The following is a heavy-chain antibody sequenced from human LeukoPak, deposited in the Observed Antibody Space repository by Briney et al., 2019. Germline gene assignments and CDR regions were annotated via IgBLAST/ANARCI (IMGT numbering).Heavy chain of an antibody. CDR3: ASVRRGGLGAGGDSLDY. CDR1: GFTFSTYS. CDR2: ISSSSSYI. V-gene: IGHV3-21*01. J-gene: IGHJ4*02. Sequence: GVSLRLSCAASGFTFSTYSMNWVRQSSGKGVEWVSFISSSSSYIYYADSVKGRFTISRDNDKNSLYLHINSLRAEDTAVYYCASVRRGGLGAGGDSLDYWGQGTLVTVSS. D-gene: IGHD3-16*01.